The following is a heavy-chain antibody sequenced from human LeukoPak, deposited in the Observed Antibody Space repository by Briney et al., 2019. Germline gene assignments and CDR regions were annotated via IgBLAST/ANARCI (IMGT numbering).Heavy chain of an antibody. D-gene: IGHD2-2*03. CDR1: GFTFSSYA. CDR2: ISGSGGNT. Sequence: GGTLRLSCAASGFTFSSYAMSWVRQAPGKGLEWVSAISGSGGNTYYADSVKGRFTISRDNSQKTLYLQMNSLRGEDTAVYYCAKRLDFVVVPAALDYWGQGTLVTVSS. CDR3: AKRLDFVVVPAALDY. J-gene: IGHJ4*02. V-gene: IGHV3-23*01.